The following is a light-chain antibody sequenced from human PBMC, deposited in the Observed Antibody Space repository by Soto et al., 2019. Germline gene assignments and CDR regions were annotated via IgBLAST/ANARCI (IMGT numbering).Light chain of an antibody. J-gene: IGKJ5*01. CDR3: QQYGISRIT. V-gene: IGKV3-20*01. CDR2: GAS. Sequence: PGERATLSCRASQSVSSSYLAWYQQKPGQAPRLLIYGASSRAIGIPDRFSGSGSGTDFTLTISRLEPEDFAVYYCQQYGISRITFGQGTRLEIK. CDR1: QSVSSSY.